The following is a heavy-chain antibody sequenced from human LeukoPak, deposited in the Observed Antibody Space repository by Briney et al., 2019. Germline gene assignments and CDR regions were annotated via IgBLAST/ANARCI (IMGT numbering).Heavy chain of an antibody. V-gene: IGHV3-23*01. CDR3: AKGSEVGATTALLPFDY. CDR1: GFTFSSYA. J-gene: IGHJ4*02. D-gene: IGHD1-26*01. Sequence: GGSLRLSCAASGFTFSSYAMSWVRQAPGKGLEWVSAISGSGGSTYYADSVKGRFTISRDNSKNTLYLQMHSLRAEDTAVYYCAKGSEVGATTALLPFDYWGQGTLVTVSS. CDR2: ISGSGGST.